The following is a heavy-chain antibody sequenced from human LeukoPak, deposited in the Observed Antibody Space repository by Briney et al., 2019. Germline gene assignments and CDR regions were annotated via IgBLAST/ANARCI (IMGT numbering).Heavy chain of an antibody. Sequence: ASVTVSFTSSGYSFTIYGISWVRQAPGQGLEWMGWIIPYSGNTNYAQKLQGRVTMTTDTSTSTAYMQLRSLRSDDTAIYYCARDSVASKHARFDPWGQGTLVTVSS. CDR1: GYSFTIYG. J-gene: IGHJ5*02. D-gene: IGHD6-6*01. CDR3: ARDSVASKHARFDP. CDR2: IIPYSGNT. V-gene: IGHV1-18*01.